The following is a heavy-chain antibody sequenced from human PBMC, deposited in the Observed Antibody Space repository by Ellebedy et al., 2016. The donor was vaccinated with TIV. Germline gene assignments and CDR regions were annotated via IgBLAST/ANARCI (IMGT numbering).Heavy chain of an antibody. D-gene: IGHD4-17*01. CDR1: GYTFTSYG. CDR3: ARVSSTQYDYGENSYYYYGMDV. V-gene: IGHV1-18*04. Sequence: ASVKVSCXASGYTFTSYGISWVRQAPGQGLEWMGWISAYNGNTNYAQKLQGRVTMTTDTSTSTAYMELRSLRSDDTAVYYCARVSSTQYDYGENSYYYYGMDVWGQGTTVTVSS. J-gene: IGHJ6*02. CDR2: ISAYNGNT.